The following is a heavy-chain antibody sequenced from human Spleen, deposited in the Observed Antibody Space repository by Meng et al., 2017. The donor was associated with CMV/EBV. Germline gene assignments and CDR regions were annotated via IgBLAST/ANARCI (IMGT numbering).Heavy chain of an antibody. J-gene: IGHJ3*02. V-gene: IGHV4-34*01. CDR2: IYDSAST. D-gene: IGHD2/OR15-2a*01. CDR1: VVSFSGYY. Sequence: GSLRLSCAVYVVSFSGYYWGWIRQPPGKGLEWIASIYDSASTYYSPSLKSRVTISIDTSKNQFSLKLTSVTPADTAVYYCARVSINFRLRAPDAFDIWAKGQWSPSPQ. CDR3: ARVSINFRLRAPDAFDI.